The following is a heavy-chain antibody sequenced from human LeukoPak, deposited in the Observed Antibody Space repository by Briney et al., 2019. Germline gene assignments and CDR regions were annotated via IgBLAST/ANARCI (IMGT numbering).Heavy chain of an antibody. V-gene: IGHV3-33*01. D-gene: IGHD6-13*01. CDR3: ARDRAAADLDY. J-gene: IGHJ4*02. CDR1: GFTFSSYG. Sequence: SGGPLRLSCAASGFTFSSYGMHWVRQAPGKGLEWVAVIWYDGSNKFYADSVKGRFTISRDNSKNTLYLQMNSLRAEDTAVYYCARDRAAADLDYWGQGTLVTVSS. CDR2: IWYDGSNK.